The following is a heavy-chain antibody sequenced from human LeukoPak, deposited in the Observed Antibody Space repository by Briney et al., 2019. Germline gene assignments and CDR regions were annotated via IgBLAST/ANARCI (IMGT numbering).Heavy chain of an antibody. V-gene: IGHV1-46*01. CDR1: GYTFTSYG. CDR2: INPSGGST. D-gene: IGHD1-7*01. Sequence: ASVKVSCKASGYTFTSYGISWVRQAPGQGLEWMGIINPSGGSTSYAQKFQGRVTMTRDTSTSTVYMELSSLRSEDTAVYYCARDAVAWALELRYYYGMDVWGQGTTVTVSS. CDR3: ARDAVAWALELRYYYGMDV. J-gene: IGHJ6*02.